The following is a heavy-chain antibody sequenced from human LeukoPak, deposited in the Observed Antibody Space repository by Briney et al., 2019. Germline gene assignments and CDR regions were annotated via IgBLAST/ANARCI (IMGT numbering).Heavy chain of an antibody. Sequence: GGSLRLSCAASGFTFSSYAMSWVRQAPGKGPEWVSGISGSGGSTYYAESVKGRFTISRDNSKNTLYLQVNSLRAEDTALYYCAKRDFDDYFDSWGQGTLVTVSS. CDR1: GFTFSSYA. V-gene: IGHV3-23*01. CDR3: AKRDFDDYFDS. D-gene: IGHD3-9*01. CDR2: ISGSGGST. J-gene: IGHJ4*02.